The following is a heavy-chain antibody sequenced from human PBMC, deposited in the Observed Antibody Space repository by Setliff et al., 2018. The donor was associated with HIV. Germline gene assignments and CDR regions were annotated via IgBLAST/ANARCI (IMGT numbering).Heavy chain of an antibody. V-gene: IGHV3-30*04. CDR1: GFTFSSYA. D-gene: IGHD3-3*01. J-gene: IGHJ4*02. Sequence: PGGSLRLSCAASGFTFSSYAMHWVRQAPGKGREWVAVISYDGINKYYADSVKGRFTISRDNSKDTLYLQMNSLRAEDTAVYYCARERLRFLEWLPLDYWGQGTLVTVSS. CDR2: ISYDGINK. CDR3: ARERLRFLEWLPLDY.